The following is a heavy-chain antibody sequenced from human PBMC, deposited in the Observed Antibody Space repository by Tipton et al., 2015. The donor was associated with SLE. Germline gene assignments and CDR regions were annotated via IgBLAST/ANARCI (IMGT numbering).Heavy chain of an antibody. CDR1: GFTFSNYG. D-gene: IGHD3-16*01. CDR2: IWHDGNNK. CDR3: AKVPHRGEVPPDY. J-gene: IGHJ4*02. V-gene: IGHV3-33*06. Sequence: RSLRLSCAASGFTFSNYGMHWVRQAPGKGLEWVAVIWHDGNNKYYADSVKGRFTISRDNSKNTLYLQMNSLRAEDTAVYYCAKVPHRGEVPPDYWGQGTLVTVSS.